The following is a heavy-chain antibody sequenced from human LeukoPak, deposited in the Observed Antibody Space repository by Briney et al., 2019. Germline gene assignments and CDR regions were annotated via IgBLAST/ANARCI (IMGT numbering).Heavy chain of an antibody. J-gene: IGHJ4*02. Sequence: PSETLSLTCIVSGDSISSHCWSWIRQPPGKGLEWTGYICNSGSTNHNPSLRSRVTMSVDTSKNQFSLKLNSVTAADTAVYYCARDVGHHSGHFYFDYWGQGTLVTVSS. CDR2: ICNSGST. D-gene: IGHD5-12*01. CDR1: GDSISSHC. V-gene: IGHV4-59*11. CDR3: ARDVGHHSGHFYFDY.